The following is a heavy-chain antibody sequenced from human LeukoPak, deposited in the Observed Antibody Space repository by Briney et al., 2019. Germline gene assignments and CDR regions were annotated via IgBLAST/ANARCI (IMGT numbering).Heavy chain of an antibody. CDR3: ARSPWFGELLTMDV. D-gene: IGHD3-10*01. CDR2: IYYSGST. CDR1: GGSISSGGYY. V-gene: IGHV4-31*03. J-gene: IGHJ6*02. Sequence: SSETLSLTCTVSGGSISSGGYYWSWIRQHPGKGLEWIGYIYYSGSTYYNPSLKSRVTISVDTSKNQFSLKLSSVTAADTAVYYCARSPWFGELLTMDVWGQGTTVTVSS.